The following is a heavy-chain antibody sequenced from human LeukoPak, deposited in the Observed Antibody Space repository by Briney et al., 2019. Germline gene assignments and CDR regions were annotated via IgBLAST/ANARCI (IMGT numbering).Heavy chain of an antibody. CDR1: GGSISSYY. D-gene: IGHD3-22*01. CDR2: INHSGST. CDR3: ARAQPPYYYDSSGYYDY. V-gene: IGHV4-34*01. Sequence: KPSETLSLTCTVSGGSISSYYWSWIRQPPGKGLEWIGEINHSGSTNYNPSLKSRVTISVDTSKNQFSLKLSSVTAADTAVYYCARAQPPYYYDSSGYYDYWGQGTLVTVSS. J-gene: IGHJ4*02.